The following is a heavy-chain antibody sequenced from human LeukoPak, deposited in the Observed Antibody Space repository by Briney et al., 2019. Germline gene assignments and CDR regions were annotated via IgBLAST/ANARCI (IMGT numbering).Heavy chain of an antibody. V-gene: IGHV1-69*13. J-gene: IGHJ3*02. D-gene: IGHD3-22*01. Sequence: SVKVSCKASGGTFSSYAISWVRQAPGQGLEWMRGIIPIFGTANYAQKFQGRVTITADESTSTAYMELSSLRPEDTAVYYCARGIVAAFDIWGQGTMVTVSS. CDR2: IIPIFGTA. CDR3: ARGIVAAFDI. CDR1: GGTFSSYA.